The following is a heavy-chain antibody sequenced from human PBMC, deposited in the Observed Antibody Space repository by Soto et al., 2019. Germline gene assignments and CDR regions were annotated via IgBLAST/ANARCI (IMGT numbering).Heavy chain of an antibody. Sequence: GGSLRLSCAASGFTFDDYAMHWVRQAPGKGLEWVSGISWNSGSIGYADSVKGRFTISRDNAKNSPYLQMNSLRAEDTALYYCAKDNGHAPGYYYGMDVWGQGTTVTVSS. CDR3: AKDNGHAPGYYYGMDV. V-gene: IGHV3-9*01. CDR2: ISWNSGSI. J-gene: IGHJ6*02. CDR1: GFTFDDYA.